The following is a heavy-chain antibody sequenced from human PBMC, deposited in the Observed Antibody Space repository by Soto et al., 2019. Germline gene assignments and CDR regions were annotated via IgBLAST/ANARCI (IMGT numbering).Heavy chain of an antibody. CDR2: VYYSGST. J-gene: IGHJ4*02. Sequence: PSETLSLTCTVSTGSINSYYWTWIRQPPGKGLEWIGYVYYSGSTNYNPSLKSRVTISVDTSKNQFSLRLSSVTAADTAVYYCARLRVRFADLKSGLFDYWGQGTLVTVSS. V-gene: IGHV4-59*08. CDR1: TGSINSYY. CDR3: ARLRVRFADLKSGLFDY. D-gene: IGHD3-10*01.